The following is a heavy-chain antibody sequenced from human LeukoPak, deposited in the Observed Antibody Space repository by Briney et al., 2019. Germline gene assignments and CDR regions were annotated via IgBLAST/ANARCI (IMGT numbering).Heavy chain of an antibody. V-gene: IGHV4-4*09. CDR2: THSSGST. Sequence: SETLSLTCTVSGDSISCYYWSWIRQTPGKGLEWIGYTHSSGSTNYNPSLKSRVTISVDTSKNQFSLKLNSVTAADTAVYYCARYTWDSGIYYDRWFDPWGQGTLVTVSS. CDR1: GDSISCYY. J-gene: IGHJ5*02. D-gene: IGHD1-26*01. CDR3: ARYTWDSGIYYDRWFDP.